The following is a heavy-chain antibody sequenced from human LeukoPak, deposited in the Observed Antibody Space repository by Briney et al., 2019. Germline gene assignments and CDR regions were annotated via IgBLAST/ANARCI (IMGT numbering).Heavy chain of an antibody. J-gene: IGHJ3*02. CDR1: GGSISSYY. D-gene: IGHD6-13*01. V-gene: IGHV4-59*01. Sequence: SETLSLTCTVSGGSISSYYWSWIRQPPGKGLEWIGYIYYSGSTNYNPSLKSRVTISVDTSKNQFSLKLSSVTAADTAVYYCARDVAAAGTPRSDAFDIWSQGTMVTASS. CDR2: IYYSGST. CDR3: ARDVAAAGTPRSDAFDI.